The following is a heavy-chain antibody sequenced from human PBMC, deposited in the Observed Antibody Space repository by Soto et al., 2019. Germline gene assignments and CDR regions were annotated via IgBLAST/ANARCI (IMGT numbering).Heavy chain of an antibody. CDR2: INPNSGGT. D-gene: IGHD2-2*01. CDR1: GYTFTGYY. Sequence: ASVKVSCKASGYTFTGYYMHWVRQAPGQGLEWMGWINPNSGGTNYAQKFQGWVTMTRDTSISTAYMELSRLRSDDTAVYYCARALPDIVVVPAARGSWFDPWGQGTLVTVSS. J-gene: IGHJ5*02. CDR3: ARALPDIVVVPAARGSWFDP. V-gene: IGHV1-2*04.